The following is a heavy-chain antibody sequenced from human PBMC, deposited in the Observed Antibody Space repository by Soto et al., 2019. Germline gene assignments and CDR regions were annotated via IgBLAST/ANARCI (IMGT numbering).Heavy chain of an antibody. V-gene: IGHV3-7*01. CDR3: AREGPVMLTSSNYYYYGMDV. Sequence: VGSLRLSCAASGFTFSSYWMSWVRQAPGKGLEWVANIKQDGSEKYYVDSVKGRFTISRDNAKNSLYLQMNSLRAEDTAVYYCAREGPVMLTSSNYYYYGMDVWGQGTTVTVSS. D-gene: IGHD2-2*01. CDR1: GFTFSSYW. CDR2: IKQDGSEK. J-gene: IGHJ6*02.